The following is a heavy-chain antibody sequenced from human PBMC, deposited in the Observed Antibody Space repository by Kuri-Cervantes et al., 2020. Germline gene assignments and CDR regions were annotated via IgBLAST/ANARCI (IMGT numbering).Heavy chain of an antibody. CDR1: GGTFSSYA. CDR3: ARLRIAARRRDIYYFDY. Sequence: SVKVSCKASGGTFSSYAISWVRQAPGQGLEWMGGIIPIFGTANYAQKFQGRVTITADESTSTAYMELSSLRSEDTAMYYCARLRIAARRRDIYYFDYWGQGTLVTVSS. V-gene: IGHV1-69*13. J-gene: IGHJ4*02. D-gene: IGHD6-6*01. CDR2: IIPIFGTA.